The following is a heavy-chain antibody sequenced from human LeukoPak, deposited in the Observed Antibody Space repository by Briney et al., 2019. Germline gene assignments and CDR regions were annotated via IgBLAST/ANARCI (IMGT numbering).Heavy chain of an antibody. V-gene: IGHV4-59*01. CDR1: GGSISSYY. CDR3: ARATVTTDDRFDP. CDR2: MFYSGST. Sequence: SETLSLTCTVSGGSISSYYWSWIRQPPGKGLEWNGSMFYSGSTNYKPSLKSRVTISIDTSKNQFSLKLSSVTAADTAVYYCARATVTTDDRFDPWGQGTLVTVSS. D-gene: IGHD4-17*01. J-gene: IGHJ5*02.